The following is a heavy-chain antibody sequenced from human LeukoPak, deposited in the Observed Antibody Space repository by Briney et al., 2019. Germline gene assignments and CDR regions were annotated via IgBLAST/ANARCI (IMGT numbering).Heavy chain of an antibody. CDR3: TTASLLWFGELFPDAFDI. V-gene: IGHV3-15*01. CDR1: GFTFSNAW. Sequence: PGGSLRLPCAASGFTFSNAWMSWVRQAPGKGLEWVGRIKSKTDGGTTDYAAPVKGRFTISRDDSKNTLYLQMNSLKTEDTAVYYCTTASLLWFGELFPDAFDIWGQGTMVTVSS. J-gene: IGHJ3*02. D-gene: IGHD3-10*01. CDR2: IKSKTDGGTT.